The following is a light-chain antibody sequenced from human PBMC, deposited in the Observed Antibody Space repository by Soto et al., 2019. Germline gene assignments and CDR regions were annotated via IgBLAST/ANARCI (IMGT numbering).Light chain of an antibody. CDR1: SSDVGGYNY. J-gene: IGLJ1*01. Sequence: QSALTQPRSVSGSPGQSVTISCTGTSSDVGGYNYVSWYQQHPGKDPKLMIDDVSKRPSGVPDRFSGYQSGNTASLTISGLQAEDEADYYCCSYAGSYTGVFGTGTKVTVL. V-gene: IGLV2-11*01. CDR2: DVS. CDR3: CSYAGSYTGV.